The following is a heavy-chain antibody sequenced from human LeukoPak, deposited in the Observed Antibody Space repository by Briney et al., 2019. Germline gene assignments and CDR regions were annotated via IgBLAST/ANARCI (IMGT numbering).Heavy chain of an antibody. D-gene: IGHD5-24*01. Sequence: GGSLRLSCAASGFTFSNYAIHWVRQAPGKGLEWVAVIWYDGTNKFYADSVKGRFTISRDNSKNTLYLQMNSLRAEDTAVYYCARASDPWLQLTWGQGTLVTVSS. CDR1: GFTFSNYA. CDR2: IWYDGTNK. V-gene: IGHV3-33*01. J-gene: IGHJ5*02. CDR3: ARASDPWLQLT.